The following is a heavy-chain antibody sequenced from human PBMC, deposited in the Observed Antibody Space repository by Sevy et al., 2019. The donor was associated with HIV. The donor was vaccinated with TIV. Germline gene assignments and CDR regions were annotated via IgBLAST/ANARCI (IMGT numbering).Heavy chain of an antibody. CDR3: ARDKYSSGYTGYFDY. J-gene: IGHJ4*02. Sequence: GGSLRLSCAASGFTFSTYSMHWVRQAPGKGLDWVAVITYDGSKKYYADSVKGRFTISRDNSKNTLYLQMNSLRADDTAVYYCARDKYSSGYTGYFDYWGQGTLVTVSS. D-gene: IGHD6-19*01. CDR2: ITYDGSKK. V-gene: IGHV3-30-3*01. CDR1: GFTFSTYS.